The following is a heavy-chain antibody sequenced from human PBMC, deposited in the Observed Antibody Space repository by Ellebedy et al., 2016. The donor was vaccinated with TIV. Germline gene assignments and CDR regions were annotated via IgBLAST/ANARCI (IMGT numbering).Heavy chain of an antibody. CDR2: IYSGGSP. CDR3: ATNGAGHYFDY. Sequence: GESLKISCAASGFSVSSNYMSWVRQAPGKGLEWVSLIYSGGSPYYADSVKGRFTISRDNSKNTLSLQMNSLRAEDTAVYYCATNGAGHYFDYWGQGTLVTVSS. J-gene: IGHJ4*02. V-gene: IGHV3-53*01. D-gene: IGHD6-19*01. CDR1: GFSVSSNY.